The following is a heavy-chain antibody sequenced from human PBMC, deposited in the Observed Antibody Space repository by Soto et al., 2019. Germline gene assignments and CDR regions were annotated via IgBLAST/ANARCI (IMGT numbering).Heavy chain of an antibody. V-gene: IGHV3-64D*06. CDR3: VKALAYYYDSSGYHSSDI. CDR2: ISSNGGST. J-gene: IGHJ3*02. D-gene: IGHD3-22*01. CDR1: GFTFSSYA. Sequence: GGSLRLSCSASGFTFSSYAMHWVRQAPGKGLEYVSAISSNGGSTYYADSVKGRFTISRDNSKNTLYLQMSSLRAEDTAVYYCVKALAYYYDSSGYHSSDIWGQGTMVTVS.